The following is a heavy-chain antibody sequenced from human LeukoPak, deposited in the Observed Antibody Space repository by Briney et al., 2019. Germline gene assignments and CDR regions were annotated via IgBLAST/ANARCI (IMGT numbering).Heavy chain of an antibody. Sequence: GSLRLSRAASGFTFSSSAMSWVRQAPGKGLEWVSAISNNGGYTYYADSVQGRFTISRDNSKSTPCLQMNSLRAEDTAVYYCAKQLGYCSDGSCYFPYWGQGTLVTVSS. D-gene: IGHD2-15*01. CDR2: ISNNGGYT. V-gene: IGHV3-23*01. CDR1: GFTFSSSA. J-gene: IGHJ4*02. CDR3: AKQLGYCSDGSCYFPY.